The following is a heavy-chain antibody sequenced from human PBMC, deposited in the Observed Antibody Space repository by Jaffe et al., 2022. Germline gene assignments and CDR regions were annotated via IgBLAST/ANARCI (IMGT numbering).Heavy chain of an antibody. CDR2: IYHSGST. D-gene: IGHD2-15*01. Sequence: QVQLQESGPGLVKPSETLSLTCAVSGYSISSGYYWGWIRQPPGKGLEWIGSIYHSGSTYYNPSLKSRVTISVDTSKNQFSLKLSSVTAADTAVYYCARLGQRYCSGGSCYALLGDYYYYMDVWGKGTTVTVSS. J-gene: IGHJ6*03. CDR3: ARLGQRYCSGGSCYALLGDYYYYMDV. V-gene: IGHV4-38-2*01. CDR1: GYSISSGYY.